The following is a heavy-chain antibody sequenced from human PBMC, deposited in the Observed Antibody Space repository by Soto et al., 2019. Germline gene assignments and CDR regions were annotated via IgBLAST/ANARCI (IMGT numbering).Heavy chain of an antibody. CDR2: ISAYNGNT. CDR3: ARVSIVGATVGYYFDY. CDR1: GYTFTSYG. V-gene: IGHV1-18*01. Sequence: GASVKVSCKASGYTFTSYGISWVRQAPGQGLEWMGWISAYNGNTNYAQKLQGRVTMTTDTSTSTAYMELRSLRSDDTAVYYCARVSIVGATVGYYFDYWGQGTLVTVSS. D-gene: IGHD1-26*01. J-gene: IGHJ4*02.